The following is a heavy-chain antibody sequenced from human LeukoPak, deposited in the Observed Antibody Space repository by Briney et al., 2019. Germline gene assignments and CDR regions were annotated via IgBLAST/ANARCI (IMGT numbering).Heavy chain of an antibody. J-gene: IGHJ4*02. CDR3: ARGMTGFKVATIIGY. V-gene: IGHV1-8*01. CDR2: MNPNSGNT. CDR1: GYTFTSYD. Sequence: ASVKVSCKASGYTFTSYDINWVRQATGQGLEWMGWMNPNSGNTGYAQKFRGRVTMTRNTSISTAYMELSSLRSEDTAVYYCARGMTGFKVATIIGYWGQGTLVTVSS. D-gene: IGHD5-12*01.